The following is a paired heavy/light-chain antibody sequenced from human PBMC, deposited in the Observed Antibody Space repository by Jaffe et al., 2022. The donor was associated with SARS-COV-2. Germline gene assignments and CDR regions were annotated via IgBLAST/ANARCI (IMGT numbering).Heavy chain of an antibody. D-gene: IGHD4-17*01. J-gene: IGHJ6*02. CDR1: GFTFSSYE. Sequence: EVQLVESGGGLVQPGGSLRLSCAASGFTFSSYEMNWVRQAPGKGLEWVSYISSSGSTIYYADSVKGRFTISRDNAKNSLYLQMNSLRAEDTAVYYCASSYGDYASSYYYGMDVWGQGTTVTVSS. CDR2: ISSSGSTI. CDR3: ASSYGDYASSYYYGMDV. V-gene: IGHV3-48*03.
Light chain of an antibody. J-gene: IGKJ5*01. Sequence: DIVMTQSPLSLPVTPGEPASISCRSSQSLLHSNGYNYLDWYLQKPGQSPQLLIYLGSNRASGVPDRFSGSGSGTDFTLKISRVEAEDVGVYYCMQALQTPVTFGQGTRLEIK. CDR1: QSLLHSNGYNY. V-gene: IGKV2-28*01. CDR2: LGS. CDR3: MQALQTPVT.